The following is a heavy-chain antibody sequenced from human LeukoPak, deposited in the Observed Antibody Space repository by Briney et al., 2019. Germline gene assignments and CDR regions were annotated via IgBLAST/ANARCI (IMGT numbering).Heavy chain of an antibody. Sequence: PGGSLRLSCLASGFXLRSHAIHWVRQAPGKGLEYVSRISDNGGSTYYADSVKGRFTISRDNFKNTLYLQTSSLRAVDTAVYYCVKDNEAGGSPFDRWGQGTLVTVSS. D-gene: IGHD1-1*01. CDR2: ISDNGGST. J-gene: IGHJ4*02. CDR3: VKDNEAGGSPFDR. CDR1: GFXLRSHA. V-gene: IGHV3-64D*06.